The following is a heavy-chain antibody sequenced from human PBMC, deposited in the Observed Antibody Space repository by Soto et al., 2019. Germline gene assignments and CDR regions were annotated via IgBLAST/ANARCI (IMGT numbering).Heavy chain of an antibody. CDR2: IYSGGST. CDR1: WFTVISNY. CDR3: AREYSSSSGGFDP. V-gene: IGHV3-53*01. D-gene: IGHD6-6*01. J-gene: IGHJ5*02. Sequence: PGGSLRLSCASSWFTVISNYISWVRQAPGKGLEWVSVIYSGGSTYYADSVKGRFTISRDNSKNTLYLQMNSLRAEDTAVYYCAREYSSSSGGFDPWGQGTLVTVSS.